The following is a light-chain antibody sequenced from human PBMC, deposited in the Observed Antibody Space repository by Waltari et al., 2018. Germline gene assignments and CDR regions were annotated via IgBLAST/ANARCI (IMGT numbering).Light chain of an antibody. J-gene: IGKJ2*01. CDR1: QGISYS. CDR2: RTS. V-gene: IGKV1-NL1*01. Sequence: DIQMTQSPSSLSASVGDRVTLTCRTNQGISYSIAWYQQRQGKAPRLLLYRTSTRHSGVPSRLSGDGSGTHYTLTINSLQPEDAATYFCHQYYEGPHFFGQGT. CDR3: HQYYEGPHF.